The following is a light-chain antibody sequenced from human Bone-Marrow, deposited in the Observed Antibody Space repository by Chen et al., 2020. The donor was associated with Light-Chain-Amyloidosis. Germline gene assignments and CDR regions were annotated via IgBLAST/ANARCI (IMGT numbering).Light chain of an antibody. CDR3: QSADSSGTYEVI. V-gene: IGLV3-25*03. CDR2: RYT. Sequence: SYELTQPPSMSVSPGQTARITCSGDDLPTKYAYWYQQKPGQAPVLVIHRYTERPSGISERFSGASSGTTATLTISGGQAEDEADYHCQSADSSGTYEVIFGGGTKLTVL. CDR1: DLPTKY. J-gene: IGLJ2*01.